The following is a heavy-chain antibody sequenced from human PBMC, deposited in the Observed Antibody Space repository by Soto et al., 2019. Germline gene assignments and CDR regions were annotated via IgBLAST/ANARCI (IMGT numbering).Heavy chain of an antibody. Sequence: QVRLQESGPGLVRPSQTLSLTCTVSGDSLSSGGYYCSWIRQLPGKGLEWIGFIYYSGSTFYNTSLSSRVTMSADASKIQISLKLSSVTAADTAVYYCAKTKTPHVRNGMDVWGQGTTVTVFS. J-gene: IGHJ6*02. CDR3: AKTKTPHVRNGMDV. CDR2: IYYSGST. CDR1: GDSLSSGGYY. V-gene: IGHV4-31*04. D-gene: IGHD2-8*01.